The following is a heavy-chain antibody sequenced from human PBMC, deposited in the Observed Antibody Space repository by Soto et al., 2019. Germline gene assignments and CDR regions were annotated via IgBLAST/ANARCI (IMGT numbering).Heavy chain of an antibody. CDR3: ARGVAGTGFDL. V-gene: IGHV6-1*01. D-gene: IGHD6-19*01. CDR1: GDSVSSNTAS. CDR2: TYYRSNWRH. J-gene: IGHJ4*02. Sequence: SRPLSLTCAISGDSVSSNTASWNLISSSPSRGLEWLGRTYYRSNWRHDYAVSVKSRITVNPDTSKNHFSLQLNSVTPDDTAVYYCARGVAGTGFDLWGQGTLVTVYS.